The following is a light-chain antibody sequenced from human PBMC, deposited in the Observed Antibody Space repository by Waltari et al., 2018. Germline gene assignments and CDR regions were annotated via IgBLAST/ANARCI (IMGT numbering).Light chain of an antibody. CDR3: QQYHYWPVT. J-gene: IGKJ1*01. V-gene: IGKV3-15*01. Sequence: ELVMTQSPANLSVSPGETATLFCRASQSVPNLAWYQQSPGQAPRLLIYGASTRATGVPARFSGSGSGTEFTLIISSLQSEDFAVYYCQQYHYWPVTFDQGTKVDVK. CDR2: GAS. CDR1: QSVPN.